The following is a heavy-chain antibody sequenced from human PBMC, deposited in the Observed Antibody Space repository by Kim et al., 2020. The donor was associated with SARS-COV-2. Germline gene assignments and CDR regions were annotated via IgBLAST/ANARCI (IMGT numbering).Heavy chain of an antibody. J-gene: IGHJ4*02. D-gene: IGHD6-19*01. Sequence: YAASVTGRFTLSRDNSKSALYLQMTSLRPDATAVYYCAKPHRNGWYHFDSWGQGTLVIVSS. V-gene: IGHV3-30-3*02. CDR3: AKPHRNGWYHFDS.